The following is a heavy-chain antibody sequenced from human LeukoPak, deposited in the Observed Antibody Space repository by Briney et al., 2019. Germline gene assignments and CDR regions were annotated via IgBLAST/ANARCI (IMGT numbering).Heavy chain of an antibody. Sequence: SETLSLTCAVYGGSFSGYYWSWIRQPPGKGPEWIGEINHSGSTNYNPSLKSRVTISVDTSKNQFSLKLSSVTAADTAVYYCARRSAHYYDSSGYYYALNYYYMDVWGKGTTVTVSS. D-gene: IGHD3-22*01. CDR2: INHSGST. CDR3: ARRSAHYYDSSGYYYALNYYYMDV. J-gene: IGHJ6*03. V-gene: IGHV4-34*01. CDR1: GGSFSGYY.